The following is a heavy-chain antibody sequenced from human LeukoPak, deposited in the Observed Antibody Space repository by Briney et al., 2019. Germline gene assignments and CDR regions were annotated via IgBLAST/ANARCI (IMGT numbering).Heavy chain of an antibody. CDR1: GFTFSNYA. D-gene: IGHD2-15*01. CDR2: IYGSDDKT. J-gene: IGHJ5*02. Sequence: PGGSLSLSCVASGFTFSNYAMSWVRQAPGKGLELVSGIYGSDDKTVYGDAVKGRFIISRDNSKNTLYLQMNSLRADDTAVYYCAKTQGYYDAWGQGALVTVSS. V-gene: IGHV3-23*01. CDR3: AKTQGYYDA.